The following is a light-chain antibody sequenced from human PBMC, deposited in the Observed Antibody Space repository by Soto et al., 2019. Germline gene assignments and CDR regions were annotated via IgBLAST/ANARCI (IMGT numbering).Light chain of an antibody. V-gene: IGKV3-11*01. J-gene: IGKJ4*01. Sequence: EIVLTQSPDTLSLSPGERATLSCRASQSVRTYLAWYQQKPGQAPRLLIYDASNRATGIPARFSGSGSETDFTLTISSLEPEDSAVYYCQQRSNWRPLTFRGGTKVEIK. CDR1: QSVRTY. CDR3: QQRSNWRPLT. CDR2: DAS.